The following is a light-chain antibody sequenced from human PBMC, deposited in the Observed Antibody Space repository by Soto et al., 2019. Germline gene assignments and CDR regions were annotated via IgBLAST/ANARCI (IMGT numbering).Light chain of an antibody. V-gene: IGLV2-14*01. CDR3: SSYTSISTV. Sequence: QSVPTQPASVSGSPGQSITISCTGTSSDVGGYNYVSWYQQHPGKAPKLMIYEVSNRPSGVSNRFSGSKSGNTASLTISGLQAEDEADYYCSSYTSISTVFGGGTKLTVL. J-gene: IGLJ2*01. CDR1: SSDVGGYNY. CDR2: EVS.